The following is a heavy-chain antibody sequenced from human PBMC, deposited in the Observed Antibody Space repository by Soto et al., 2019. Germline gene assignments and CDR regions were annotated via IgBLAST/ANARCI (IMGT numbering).Heavy chain of an antibody. D-gene: IGHD3-9*01. CDR2: INHSGST. J-gene: IGHJ3*02. CDR3: ARVKVLRYFDWLTNAFDI. Sequence: SETLSLTCAVDGGSFRGYYWSWIRQNPGKGLEWIGEINHSGSTNYNPSLKSRVTISVDTSKNQFSLKLSSVTAADTAVYYCARVKVLRYFDWLTNAFDIWGQGTMVTVSS. CDR1: GGSFRGYY. V-gene: IGHV4-34*01.